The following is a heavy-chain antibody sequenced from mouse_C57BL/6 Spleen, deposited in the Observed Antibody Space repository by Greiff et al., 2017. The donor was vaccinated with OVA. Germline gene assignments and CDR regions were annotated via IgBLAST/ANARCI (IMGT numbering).Heavy chain of an antibody. V-gene: IGHV1-19*01. J-gene: IGHJ1*03. CDR3: ARWGAYWYFDV. CDR2: INPYNGGT. CDR1: GYTFTDYY. Sequence: EVKLQESGPVLVKPGASVKMSCKASGYTFTDYYMNWVKQSHGKSLEWIGVINPYNGGTSYNQKFKGKATLTVDKSSSTAYMELNSLTSEDSAVYYCARWGAYWYFDVWGTGTTVTVSS.